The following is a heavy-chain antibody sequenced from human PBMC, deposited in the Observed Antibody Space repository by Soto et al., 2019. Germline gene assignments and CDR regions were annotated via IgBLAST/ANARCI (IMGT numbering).Heavy chain of an antibody. J-gene: IGHJ4*02. Sequence: QITLRESGPTLVKPTQTLTLTCTFSGFSLTTTGVGLGWIRQPPGNALQWLALIYWDDDKRYSPSLKSRLTITKDTSKNRVVLTMTNMDPVDTATYYCAHRGVRVTALFDYWGPGTPVTVSS. CDR3: AHRGVRVTALFDY. D-gene: IGHD3-16*01. CDR2: IYWDDDK. CDR1: GFSLTTTGVG. V-gene: IGHV2-5*02.